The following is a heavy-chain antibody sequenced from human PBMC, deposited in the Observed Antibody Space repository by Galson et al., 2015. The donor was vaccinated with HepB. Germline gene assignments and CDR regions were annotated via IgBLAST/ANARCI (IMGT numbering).Heavy chain of an antibody. CDR3: AREGIAAATNPVDY. D-gene: IGHD6-13*01. CDR2: ITPLFGTA. Sequence: SVKVSCKASGGTFSRYTISWVRQAPGQGLEWMGGITPLFGTAKYAQRFQGRVTITADESTSTVYMDLNGLRSEDTAVYYCAREGIAAATNPVDYWGQGTLVTVSS. CDR1: GGTFSRYT. J-gene: IGHJ4*02. V-gene: IGHV1-69*13.